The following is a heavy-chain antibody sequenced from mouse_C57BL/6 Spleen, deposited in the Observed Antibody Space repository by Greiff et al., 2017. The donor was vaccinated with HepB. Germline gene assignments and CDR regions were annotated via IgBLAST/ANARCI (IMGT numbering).Heavy chain of an antibody. D-gene: IGHD1-1*01. CDR3: ARISNYYGSSYDY. V-gene: IGHV1-64*01. J-gene: IGHJ2*01. CDR2: IHPNSGST. Sequence: QVQLQQPGAELVKPGASVKLSCKASGYTFTSYWMHWVKQRPGQGLEWIGMIHPNSGSTNYNEKFKSKATLTVDKSSSTAYMQLSSLTSEDSAVYYCARISNYYGSSYDYWGQGTTLTVSS. CDR1: GYTFTSYW.